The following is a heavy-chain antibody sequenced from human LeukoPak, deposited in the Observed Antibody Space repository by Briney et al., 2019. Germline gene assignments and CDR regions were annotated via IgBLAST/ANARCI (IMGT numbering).Heavy chain of an antibody. Sequence: GGSLRLSCAASGFPFSSYAMSWVCQSPGKGLEWVSAITHNGGSTYYADSVKGRFTISRDNFKNMLFLQMNSLRAEDTAVYYCAKELLGYFDYWGQGSLVTVSS. V-gene: IGHV3-23*01. D-gene: IGHD2/OR15-2a*01. J-gene: IGHJ4*02. CDR1: GFPFSSYA. CDR2: ITHNGGST. CDR3: AKELLGYFDY.